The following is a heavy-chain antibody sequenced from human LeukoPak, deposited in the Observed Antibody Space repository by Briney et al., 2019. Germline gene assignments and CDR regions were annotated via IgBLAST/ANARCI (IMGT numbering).Heavy chain of an antibody. V-gene: IGHV4-39*07. CDR3: ARDLTGYSSGWYNWFDP. D-gene: IGHD6-19*01. CDR2: IYYSGST. J-gene: IGHJ5*02. Sequence: SETLSLTCTVSGDSISTSNSYWGWIRQPPGKGLEWIGSIYYSGSTYYNPSLKSRVTISVDTSKNQFSLKLSSVTAADTAVYYCARDLTGYSSGWYNWFDPWGQGTLVTVSS. CDR1: GDSISTSNSY.